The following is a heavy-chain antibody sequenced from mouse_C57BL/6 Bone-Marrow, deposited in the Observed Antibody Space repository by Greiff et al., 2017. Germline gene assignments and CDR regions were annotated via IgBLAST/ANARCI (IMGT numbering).Heavy chain of an antibody. D-gene: IGHD1-1*01. CDR1: GYTFTSYW. CDR2: IHPNSGST. V-gene: IGHV1-64*01. CDR3: ARRLYYGGYCDV. J-gene: IGHJ1*03. Sequence: VQLQQPGAELVKPGASVKLSCKASGYTFTSYWMHWVKQRPGQGLEWIGMIHPNSGSTNYNEKFKSKATLTVDKSSSTAYMQLSSLTSEDSAVYDCARRLYYGGYCDVWGTGTTVTVSS.